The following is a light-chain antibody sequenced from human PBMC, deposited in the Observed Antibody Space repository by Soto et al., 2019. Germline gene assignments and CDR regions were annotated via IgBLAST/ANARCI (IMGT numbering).Light chain of an antibody. Sequence: EIVLTQSPGTLSLSPGERATLSCRASQSVSSRYLVWYQQKPGQAPRLLIYDASSRATGIPDRFSGSGSGTDFTLTISRLEPEDFAVYYCQQYGSLPGTFGQGTKVEIK. CDR3: QQYGSLPGT. J-gene: IGKJ1*01. V-gene: IGKV3-20*01. CDR2: DAS. CDR1: QSVSSRY.